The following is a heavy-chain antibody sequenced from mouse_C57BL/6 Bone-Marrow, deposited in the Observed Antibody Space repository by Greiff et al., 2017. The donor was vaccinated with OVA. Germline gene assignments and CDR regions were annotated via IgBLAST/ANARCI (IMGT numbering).Heavy chain of an antibody. CDR2: SRNKANAYTT. Sequence: EVKLVESGGGLVQPGRSLRLSCATSGFTFSDFYMEWVRQAPGKGLEWIAASRNKANAYTTEYSASVKGRFIVSRDTSQSILYLQMNALRAEDTAIYYCARDADYYSSSYNGYFDVWGTGTTVTVSS. CDR3: ARDADYYSSSYNGYFDV. J-gene: IGHJ1*03. V-gene: IGHV7-1*01. CDR1: GFTFSDFY. D-gene: IGHD1-1*01.